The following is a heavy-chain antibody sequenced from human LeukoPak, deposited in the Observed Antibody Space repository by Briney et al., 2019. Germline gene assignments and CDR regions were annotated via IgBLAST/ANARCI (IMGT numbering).Heavy chain of an antibody. CDR3: AKDPRDIVANFDY. CDR1: GFTFSTYA. J-gene: IGHJ4*02. V-gene: IGHV3-23*01. D-gene: IGHD5-12*01. CDR2: ISGSGGST. Sequence: PGGSLRLSRAAAGFTFSTYAMSWVRQAPGKGLEWVSAISGSGGSTYYADSVKGRFTISRDNSKNTLYLQMNSLRAEDTAVYYCAKDPRDIVANFDYWGQGTLVTVSS.